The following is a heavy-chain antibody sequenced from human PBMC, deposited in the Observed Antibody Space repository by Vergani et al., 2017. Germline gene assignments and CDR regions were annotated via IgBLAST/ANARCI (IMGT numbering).Heavy chain of an antibody. CDR2: ISAYNGNT. CDR3: ARDSLPGLEWLYYYDYYGMDV. D-gene: IGHD3-3*01. Sequence: QVQLVQSGAEVKKPGASVKVSCKASGYTFTSYGISWVRQAPGQGLEWMGWISAYNGNTTYAQKLQGRVTMTTDTSTSTAYMELRSLRSDDTAVYYCARDSLPGLEWLYYYDYYGMDVWGQGTTVTVSS. J-gene: IGHJ6*02. CDR1: GYTFTSYG. V-gene: IGHV1-18*01.